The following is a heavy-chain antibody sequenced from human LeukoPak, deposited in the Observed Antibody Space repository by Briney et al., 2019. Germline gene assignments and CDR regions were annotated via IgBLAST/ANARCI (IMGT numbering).Heavy chain of an antibody. CDR2: IYHSGST. Sequence: PSETLSLTCAVSGYSISSGYYWGWIRQPPGKGLEWIGSIYHSGSTYYNPSLKSRVTISVDTSKNQFSLKLSSVTAADTAVYYCARRPLKLYNWFDPWGQGTLVTVSS. J-gene: IGHJ5*02. CDR3: ARRPLKLYNWFDP. V-gene: IGHV4-38-2*01. CDR1: GYSISSGYY. D-gene: IGHD1-7*01.